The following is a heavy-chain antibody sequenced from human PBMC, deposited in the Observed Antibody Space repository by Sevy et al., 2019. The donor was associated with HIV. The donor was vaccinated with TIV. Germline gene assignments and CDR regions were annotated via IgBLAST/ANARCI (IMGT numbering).Heavy chain of an antibody. CDR2: ISWNSGSI. CDR1: GFTFDDYA. CDR3: AKGIGHDFWSGSPYFQH. D-gene: IGHD3-3*01. V-gene: IGHV3-9*01. J-gene: IGHJ1*01. Sequence: GGSLRLSCAASGFTFDDYAMHCVRQAPGKGLEWVSGISWNSGSIGYADSVKGRFSISRDNAKNSLYLQRNSLRAEATALYYCAKGIGHDFWSGSPYFQHWGQGTLVTVSS.